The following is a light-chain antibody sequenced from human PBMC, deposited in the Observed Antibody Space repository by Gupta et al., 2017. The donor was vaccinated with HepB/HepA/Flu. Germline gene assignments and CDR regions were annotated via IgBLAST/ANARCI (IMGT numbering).Light chain of an antibody. CDR3: QQYYTTPCS. V-gene: IGKV4-1*01. Sequence: DIVMTQSPDSLAVSLGERATINCRSSQSVLYSSNNKNYLAWYQQKPGQPPKLLIYWASTWEFGVPDRFSGSGSGTDFTLTISSLQAEDVAVYYCQQYYTTPCSFGQGTKLEIK. CDR2: WAS. CDR1: QSVLYSSNNKNY. J-gene: IGKJ2*04.